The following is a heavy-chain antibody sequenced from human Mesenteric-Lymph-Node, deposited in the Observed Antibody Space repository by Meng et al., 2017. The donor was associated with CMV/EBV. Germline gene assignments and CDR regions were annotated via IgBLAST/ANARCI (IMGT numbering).Heavy chain of an antibody. V-gene: IGHV1-24*01. D-gene: IGHD6-19*01. CDR2: FDREGGET. J-gene: IGHJ4*02. CDR3: ARDLTGAVADTDY. CDR1: GYTLTEFS. Sequence: ASVKVSCKVSGYTLTEFSIHWVRQAPGKGLEWMGGFDREGGETVYAQKFQGRVTMTEDTSTDTAYMEVSSLRSEDTAVYYCARDLTGAVADTDYWGRGTLVTVSS.